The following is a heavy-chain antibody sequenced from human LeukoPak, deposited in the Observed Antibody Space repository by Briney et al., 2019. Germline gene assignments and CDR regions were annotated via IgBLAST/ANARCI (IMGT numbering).Heavy chain of an antibody. Sequence: GGSLRLSCAASGFTFSSYWMHWVRQAPGQGLEWVSSISASGGSTYYADSVKGRFTISRDNSKNTVYLQMNSLRAEDTAVYYCAKDREGTTFDNWGQGTLVTVSS. CDR3: AKDREGTTFDN. CDR1: GFTFSSYW. V-gene: IGHV3-23*01. J-gene: IGHJ4*02. CDR2: ISASGGST. D-gene: IGHD1-7*01.